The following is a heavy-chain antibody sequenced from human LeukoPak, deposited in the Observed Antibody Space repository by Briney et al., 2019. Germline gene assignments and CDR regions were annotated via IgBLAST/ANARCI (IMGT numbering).Heavy chain of an antibody. D-gene: IGHD6-13*01. CDR2: INPSGGST. Sequence: ASVKVSCKASGYTFTSYYMHWVRQAPGQGLEWMGIINPSGGSTSYAQKFQGRVTMTRDTSTSTVYMELGSLRSEDTAVYYCARDASLRDSSSWSGFDYWGQGTLVTVSS. V-gene: IGHV1-46*01. J-gene: IGHJ4*02. CDR3: ARDASLRDSSSWSGFDY. CDR1: GYTFTSYY.